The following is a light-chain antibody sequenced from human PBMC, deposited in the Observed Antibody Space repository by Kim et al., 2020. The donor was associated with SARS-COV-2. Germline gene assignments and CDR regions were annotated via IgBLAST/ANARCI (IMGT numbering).Light chain of an antibody. CDR3: QSYDSSLSGYV. CDR1: VSNIGAGYD. Sequence: QRVARACRGRVSNIGAGYDLHCCQQLPGSAPKLLIYVNSNRPSGVPDRFSGSKSGTSASLAITGLQAEDEADYYCQSYDSSLSGYVFGTGTKVTVL. J-gene: IGLJ1*01. CDR2: VNS. V-gene: IGLV1-40*01.